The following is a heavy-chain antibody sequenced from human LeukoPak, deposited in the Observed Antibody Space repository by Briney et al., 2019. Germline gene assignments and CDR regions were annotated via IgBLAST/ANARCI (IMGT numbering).Heavy chain of an antibody. V-gene: IGHV4-59*01. D-gene: IGHD6-19*01. CDR2: IYYSGST. CDR3: ARTLRSVAGSYYYYMDV. Sequence: PSETLSLTCTVSGGSISTYYWSWIRQPPGKGLEWLGYIYYSGSTNYNPSLKSRVTISVDTSKNQFSLKLSSVTAADTAVYYCARTLRSVAGSYYYYMDVWGKGTTVTVSS. CDR1: GGSISTYY. J-gene: IGHJ6*03.